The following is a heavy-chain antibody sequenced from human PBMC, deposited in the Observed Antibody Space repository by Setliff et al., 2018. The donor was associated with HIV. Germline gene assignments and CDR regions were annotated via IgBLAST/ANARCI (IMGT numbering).Heavy chain of an antibody. D-gene: IGHD2-15*01. CDR1: GFTFNTYA. Sequence: GGSLRLSCAASGFTFNTYAMSWVRQAPGKGLEWVSVISGSGGSTFYADSVKGRFTISRDNSKNTLYLQMNRLRVEDTAVYYCAKDGISGGAYPPYYFDYWGHGTLVTV. CDR2: ISGSGGST. V-gene: IGHV3-23*01. CDR3: AKDGISGGAYPPYYFDY. J-gene: IGHJ4*01.